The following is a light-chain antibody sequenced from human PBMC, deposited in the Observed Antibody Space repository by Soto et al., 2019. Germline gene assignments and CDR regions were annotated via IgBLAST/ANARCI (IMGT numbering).Light chain of an antibody. J-gene: IGLJ2*01. CDR3: GTWDSSLSAGV. Sequence: QSVLTQPPSVSAAPGQKVTISCSGSSSNIGNNYVSWYQQLPGTAPKLLIYDNSKRPSGIPDRFSGSKSGTSATLGITGLQAEDEADYYCGTWDSSLSAGVLGGGTKLTVL. CDR1: SSNIGNNY. V-gene: IGLV1-51*01. CDR2: DNS.